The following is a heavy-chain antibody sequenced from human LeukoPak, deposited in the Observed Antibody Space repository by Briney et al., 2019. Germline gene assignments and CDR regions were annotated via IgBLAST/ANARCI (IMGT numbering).Heavy chain of an antibody. CDR2: IYYSGST. V-gene: IGHV4-39*07. Sequence: PSETLSLTCTVSGGSISSSSYYWGWIRQPPGKGLEWIGSIYYSGSTYYNPSLKSRVTISVDTSKNQFSLKLSSVTAADTAVYYCARWADLPKPGMVRGVRNAFDIWGQGTMVTVSS. D-gene: IGHD3-10*01. CDR1: GGSISSSSYY. J-gene: IGHJ3*02. CDR3: ARWADLPKPGMVRGVRNAFDI.